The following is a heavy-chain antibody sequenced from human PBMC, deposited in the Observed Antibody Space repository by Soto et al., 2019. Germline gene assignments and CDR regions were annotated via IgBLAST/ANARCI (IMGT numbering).Heavy chain of an antibody. CDR2: ISGGGDGT. V-gene: IGHV3-23*01. CDR3: AKKGLGSLATYCSTGDCHYAFDI. CDR1: GFTFGNYA. Sequence: EVQLLESGGGLVQPGGSLRLSCAASGFTFGNYAMIWVRQAPGKGLEWVSTISGGGDGTYYADSVRGRFTISRENSSNTVYLQMTSRRAEDTAVYYCAKKGLGSLATYCSTGDCHYAFDIWGQGTMVTVSS. D-gene: IGHD2-15*01. J-gene: IGHJ3*02.